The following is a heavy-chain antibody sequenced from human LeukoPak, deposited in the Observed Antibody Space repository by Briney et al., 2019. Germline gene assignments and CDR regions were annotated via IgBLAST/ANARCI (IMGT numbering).Heavy chain of an antibody. Sequence: PGGSLRLSCAASGFTFSSYEMNWVRQAPGKGLEWVSYISSSGSTIYYADSVKGRFTISRDNAKNSLYLQMSSLRAEDTAVYYCARARSGWDYWGQGTLVTVSS. D-gene: IGHD6-19*01. V-gene: IGHV3-48*03. J-gene: IGHJ4*02. CDR3: ARARSGWDY. CDR2: ISSSGSTI. CDR1: GFTFSSYE.